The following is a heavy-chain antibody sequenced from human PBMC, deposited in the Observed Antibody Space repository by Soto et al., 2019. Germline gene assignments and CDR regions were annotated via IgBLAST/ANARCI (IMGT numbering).Heavy chain of an antibody. J-gene: IGHJ6*02. CDR1: GFSLSTSGMC. CDR3: ARGRGYSYGRGKDYYYGMDV. D-gene: IGHD5-18*01. Sequence: SGPTLVNPTQTLTLTCTFSGFSLSTSGMCVSWIRQPPGKALEWLARIDWDDDKYYSTSLKTRLTVSKDTSKNQVVLTMTNMDPVDTATYYCARGRGYSYGRGKDYYYGMDVWGQGTTVTVSS. CDR2: IDWDDDK. V-gene: IGHV2-70*11.